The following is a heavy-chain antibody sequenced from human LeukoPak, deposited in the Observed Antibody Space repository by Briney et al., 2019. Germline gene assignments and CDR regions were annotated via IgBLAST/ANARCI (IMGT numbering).Heavy chain of an antibody. CDR3: VEITSVTGGDC. Sequence: AGGSLRLSCSASGFTFSAYAMYWVRQAPGKGLEYVSGISNNGGSSFYADSVKGRFTISRDNSKNTLYLQMSSLRAEDTAVYYCVEITSVTGGDCWGQGTRLTVSS. D-gene: IGHD1-1*01. CDR2: ISNNGGSS. J-gene: IGHJ4*02. CDR1: GFTFSAYA. V-gene: IGHV3-64D*09.